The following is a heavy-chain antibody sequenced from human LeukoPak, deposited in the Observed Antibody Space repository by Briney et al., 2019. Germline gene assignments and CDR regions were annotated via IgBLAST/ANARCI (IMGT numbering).Heavy chain of an antibody. CDR3: AHRPHEKDFDY. CDR1: GFTFTSYA. V-gene: IGHV3-23*01. Sequence: GGSLRLSCAASGFTFTSYAMSWVRQAPGKGLVGVSSISGSGGSTYYADSVRGRFTISRDNSNNTLYLQMNSLRAEDTAVYYCAHRPHEKDFDYWGQGTLVTVSS. J-gene: IGHJ4*02. CDR2: ISGSGGST. D-gene: IGHD2-15*01.